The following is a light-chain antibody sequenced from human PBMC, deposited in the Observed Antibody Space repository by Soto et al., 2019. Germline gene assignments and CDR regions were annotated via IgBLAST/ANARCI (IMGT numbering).Light chain of an antibody. CDR1: HSVASD. CDR3: QQHINWPLT. V-gene: IGKV3-11*01. J-gene: IGKJ4*01. CDR2: EAS. Sequence: EGATLSCRASHSVASDFPWCLPKPGQAPRLLIYEASNRATGIPARFSGSGSGADFTLTISSLEPEDFALYYCQQHINWPLTFGGGTKVDI.